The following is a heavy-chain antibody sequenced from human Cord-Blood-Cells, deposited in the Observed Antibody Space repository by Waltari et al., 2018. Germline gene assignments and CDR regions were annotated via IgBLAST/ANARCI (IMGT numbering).Heavy chain of an antibody. CDR1: GGTFSSYA. Sequence: QVQLVQSGAEVKKPGSSVKVSCKASGGTFSSYAVSWVRQAPGQGLEWMGRIIPILGIANYAQKFQGRVTITADKSTSTAYMELSSLRSEDTAVYYCATYYGSGSRSYYFDYWGQGTLVTVSS. D-gene: IGHD3-10*01. CDR3: ATYYGSGSRSYYFDY. J-gene: IGHJ4*02. CDR2: IIPILGIA. V-gene: IGHV1-69*09.